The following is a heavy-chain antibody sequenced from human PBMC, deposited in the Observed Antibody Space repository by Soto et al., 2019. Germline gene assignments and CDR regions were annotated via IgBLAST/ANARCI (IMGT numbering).Heavy chain of an antibody. V-gene: IGHV3-23*01. CDR3: AKGDYGDPGYGMDV. CDR2: ISGSGGST. J-gene: IGHJ6*02. Sequence: GGSLRLSCAASGFTFSSYAMSWVRQAPGKGLEWVSAISGSGGSTYYADSVKGRFTISRDNSKNTLYLQMNSLRAEDTAVYYCAKGDYGDPGYGMDVWGQGTTVTVSS. D-gene: IGHD4-17*01. CDR1: GFTFSSYA.